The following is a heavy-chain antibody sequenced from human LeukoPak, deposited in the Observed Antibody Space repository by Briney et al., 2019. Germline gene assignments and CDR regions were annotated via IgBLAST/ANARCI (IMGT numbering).Heavy chain of an antibody. CDR1: GCPFSSYG. CDR3: AKDAAITMVRGGLFDY. Sequence: GGALRLSCAASGCPFSSYGMSWVRQAPGKGLEWVSAISGSGGSTYYADSVKGRFTISRDNSKNTLYLQMNSLRAEDTAVYYCAKDAAITMVRGGLFDYWGQGTLVTVSS. J-gene: IGHJ4*02. D-gene: IGHD3-10*01. CDR2: ISGSGGST. V-gene: IGHV3-23*01.